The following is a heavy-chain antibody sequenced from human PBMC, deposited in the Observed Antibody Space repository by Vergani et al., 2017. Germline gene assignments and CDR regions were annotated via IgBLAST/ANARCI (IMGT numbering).Heavy chain of an antibody. D-gene: IGHD6-19*01. CDR2: INHSGST. J-gene: IGHJ5*02. Sequence: QVQLQESGPGLVKPSETLSLTCTVYGGSFSGYYWSWIRQPPGKGLEWIGEINHSGSTNYNPSLKSRVTISVDTSKNQFSLKLSSVTAADTAVYYCARGGVAVAARARYWFDPWGQGTLVTVSS. V-gene: IGHV4-34*01. CDR1: GGSFSGYY. CDR3: ARGGVAVAARARYWFDP.